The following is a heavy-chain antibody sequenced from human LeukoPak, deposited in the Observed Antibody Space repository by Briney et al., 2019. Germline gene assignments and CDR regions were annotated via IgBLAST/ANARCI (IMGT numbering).Heavy chain of an antibody. J-gene: IGHJ4*02. CDR3: ARAAGDYDFDY. D-gene: IGHD4-17*01. Sequence: PSETLSLTCTVSGGSISSYYWSWIWQPPGKGLEWIGYIYYSGSTNYNPSLKSRVTISVDTSKNQFSLKLSSVTAADTAVYYCARAAGDYDFDYWGQGTLVTVSS. CDR2: IYYSGST. V-gene: IGHV4-59*01. CDR1: GGSISSYY.